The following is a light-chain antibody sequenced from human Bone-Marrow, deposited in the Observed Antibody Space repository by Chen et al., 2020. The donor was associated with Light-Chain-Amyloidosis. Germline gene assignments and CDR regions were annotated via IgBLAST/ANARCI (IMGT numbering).Light chain of an antibody. CDR1: NIGSTS. Sequence: SYVLTPPSSVSVAPGQTATIACGGNNIGSTSVHWYQQTPGQAPVLVVSQSTKRPAGIPERLSGSISGNTATLTIRGSQPVDEGDYYCQAWDSSSWVFGGGTKLTVL. CDR3: QAWDSSSWV. J-gene: IGLJ3*02. V-gene: IGLV3-21*02. CDR2: QST.